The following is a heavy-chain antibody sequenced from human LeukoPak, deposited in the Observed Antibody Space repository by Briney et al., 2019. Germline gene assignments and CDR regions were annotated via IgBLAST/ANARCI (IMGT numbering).Heavy chain of an antibody. V-gene: IGHV4-34*01. Sequence: SETLSLTRAVYGGSFSGYYWSWIRQPPGKGLEWIGEINHSGSTNYNPSLKSRVTISVGTSKNQFSLKLSSVTAADTAVYYCARGSRFWSGYYEAGYWGQGTLVTVSS. CDR3: ARGSRFWSGYYEAGY. CDR1: GGSFSGYY. D-gene: IGHD3-3*01. CDR2: INHSGST. J-gene: IGHJ4*02.